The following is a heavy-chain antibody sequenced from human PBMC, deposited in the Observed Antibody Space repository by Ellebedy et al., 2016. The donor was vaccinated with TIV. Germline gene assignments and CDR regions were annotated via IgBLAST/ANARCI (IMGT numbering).Heavy chain of an antibody. CDR3: ARVGQQVVREDGMNEAFDI. Sequence: MPSETLSLTCPVPGGSISSYYWSRIRQPPGKGLEWLGYIFYSGSTNYNPSLKSRVTISADTSKNQFSLKLSPVTAADTAVYYCARVGQQVVREDGMNEAFDIWGQGTMVTVSS. J-gene: IGHJ3*02. CDR2: IFYSGST. CDR1: GGSISSYY. V-gene: IGHV4-59*01. D-gene: IGHD6-13*01.